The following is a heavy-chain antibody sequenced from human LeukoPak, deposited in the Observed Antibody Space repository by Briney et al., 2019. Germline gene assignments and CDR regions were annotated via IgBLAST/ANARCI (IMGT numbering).Heavy chain of an antibody. CDR1: GFTFSGSA. CDR3: TRLWGYCSSTSCSDY. V-gene: IGHV3-73*01. D-gene: IGHD2-2*01. Sequence: GGSLRLSCAASGFTFSGSAMHWVRQASGKGLEWVGRIRSKANSYATAYAASVKGRFTISRDGSKNTAYLQMNSLKTEDTAVYYCTRLWGYCSSTSCSDYWGQGTLVTVSS. CDR2: IRSKANSYAT. J-gene: IGHJ4*02.